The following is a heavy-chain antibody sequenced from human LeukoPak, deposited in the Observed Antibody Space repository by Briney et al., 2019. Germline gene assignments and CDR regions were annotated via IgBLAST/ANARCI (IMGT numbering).Heavy chain of an antibody. V-gene: IGHV3-23*01. CDR3: AKKGYYDGSGYYMYYFDH. CDR1: GFTFSNYA. CDR2: ISGSGGST. D-gene: IGHD3-22*01. Sequence: PGGSLRLSCAASGFTFSNYAMSWVRQAPGKGLEWVSVISGSGGSTYYADSVKGRFTISRDNSKNTLYLQMNSLRAEDTAVYYCAKKGYYDGSGYYMYYFDHWGQGTLVTVSS. J-gene: IGHJ4*02.